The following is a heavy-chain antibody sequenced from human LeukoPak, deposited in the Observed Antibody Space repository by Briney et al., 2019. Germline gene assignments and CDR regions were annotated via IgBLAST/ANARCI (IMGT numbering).Heavy chain of an antibody. Sequence: ASVTVSCKASGYTFTSYYMHWVRQAPGQGLEWMGIINPSGGSTSYAQKFQGRVTMTRDTSTSTVYMELSSLRSEDTAVYYCARVVTTVTTGVNWFDPWGQGTLVTVSS. CDR2: INPSGGST. CDR1: GYTFTSYY. J-gene: IGHJ5*02. D-gene: IGHD4-17*01. V-gene: IGHV1-46*01. CDR3: ARVVTTVTTGVNWFDP.